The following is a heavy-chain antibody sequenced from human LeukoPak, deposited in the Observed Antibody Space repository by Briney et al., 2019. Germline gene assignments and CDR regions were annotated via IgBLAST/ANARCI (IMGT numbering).Heavy chain of an antibody. D-gene: IGHD6-13*01. CDR3: ATGQQLVLGFDP. CDR1: GYTLTELS. V-gene: IGHV1-24*01. Sequence: GASVKVSCKVSGYTLTELSMHWVRQAPGKGLEWMGGFDPEDGETIYAQEFQGRVTMTEDTSTDTAYMELSSLRSEDTAVYYCATGQQLVLGFDPWAREPWSPSPQ. CDR2: FDPEDGET. J-gene: IGHJ5*02.